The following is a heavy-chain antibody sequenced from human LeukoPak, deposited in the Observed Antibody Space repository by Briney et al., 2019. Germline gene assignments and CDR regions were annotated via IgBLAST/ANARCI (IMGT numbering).Heavy chain of an antibody. Sequence: GGSLRLSCAGSGLTVRNFDVNWVRQAPGKGLEWVSYISTSGSTVYYADSVKGRFTISRDNAKNSLYLQMNSLRAEDTAVYYCAKDGEWIAADAFDIWGQGTMVTVSS. D-gene: IGHD2-21*01. V-gene: IGHV3-48*01. CDR3: AKDGEWIAADAFDI. CDR1: GLTVRNFD. J-gene: IGHJ3*02. CDR2: ISTSGSTV.